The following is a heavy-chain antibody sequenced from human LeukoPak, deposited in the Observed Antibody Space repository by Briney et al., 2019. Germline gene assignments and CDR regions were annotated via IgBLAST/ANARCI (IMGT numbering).Heavy chain of an antibody. CDR2: ISYDGSHK. J-gene: IGHJ6*02. V-gene: IGHV3-30*18. CDR3: AKGAGTYYHYGMDV. CDR1: GFTFSNYG. D-gene: IGHD6-13*01. Sequence: GGSLRLSCAASGFTFSNYGMHWVRQAPGKGLEWVAVISYDGSHKYYADSVKGRFTISRDNSKNTLYLQMNSLRAEDTAVYYCAKGAGTYYHYGMDVWGQGTTVTVSS.